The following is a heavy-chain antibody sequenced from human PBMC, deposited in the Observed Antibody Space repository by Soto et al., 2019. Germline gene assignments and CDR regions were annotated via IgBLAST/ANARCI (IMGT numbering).Heavy chain of an antibody. V-gene: IGHV4-31*03. CDR2: IYYSGST. J-gene: IGHJ5*02. D-gene: IGHD2-8*01. Sequence: QVPLQESGPGLVKPSQTLSLPCTVSGGSISRGGYYWSWIRQHPGKVLEWIGYIYYSGSTYYNPSLKSRLNISVDTSKNQFSLNLSSVTASDTAVYYCARDRPAVLYPSGWFDPWGRGTLVTVSS. CDR1: GGSISRGGYY. CDR3: ARDRPAVLYPSGWFDP.